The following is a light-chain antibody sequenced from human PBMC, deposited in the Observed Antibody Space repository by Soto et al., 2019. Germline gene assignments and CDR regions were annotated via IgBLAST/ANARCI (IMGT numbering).Light chain of an antibody. V-gene: IGKV2-24*01. Sequence: DLVMTQTPLSPPFTLGRPAPFSCRSGQSPVHIDGTTYLGWLRQRPGQPPRLLIYKISNRFSGVPDRFSGSGAGTDFTLKISRVEAEDVGVYYCMQATQFPWTFGQGTKVEIK. CDR2: KIS. CDR1: QSPVHIDGTTY. CDR3: MQATQFPWT. J-gene: IGKJ1*01.